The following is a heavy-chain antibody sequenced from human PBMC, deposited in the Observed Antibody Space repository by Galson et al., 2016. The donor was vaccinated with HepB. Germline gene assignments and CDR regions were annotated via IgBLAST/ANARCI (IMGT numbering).Heavy chain of an antibody. J-gene: IGHJ4*02. CDR2: ISWNSGII. V-gene: IGHV3-9*01. D-gene: IGHD6-19*01. CDR3: VRGVVRGGAASGWGYYRDY. Sequence: SLRLSCAASGFTFDDYVMHWVRQGPGKGLEWVSTISWNSGIIDYKDSVEGRFTISRDNAKNYLYLQMNSLRVEETALYYCVRGVVRGGAASGWGYYRDYWGQGTLISVSS. CDR1: GFTFDDYV.